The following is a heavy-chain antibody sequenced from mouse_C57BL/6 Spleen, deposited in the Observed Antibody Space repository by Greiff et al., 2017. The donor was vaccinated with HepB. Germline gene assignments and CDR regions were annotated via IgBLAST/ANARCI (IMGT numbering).Heavy chain of an antibody. J-gene: IGHJ4*01. CDR1: GFTFSSYG. CDR2: ISSGGSYT. D-gene: IGHD4-1*01. V-gene: IGHV5-6*01. CDR3: ARAGWDDAMDY. Sequence: EVKVVESGGDLVKPGGSLKLSCAASGFTFSSYGMSWVRQTPDKRLEWVATISSGGSYTYYPDSVKGRFTISRDNAKNTLYLQMSSLKSEDTAMYYCARAGWDDAMDYWGQGTSVTVSS.